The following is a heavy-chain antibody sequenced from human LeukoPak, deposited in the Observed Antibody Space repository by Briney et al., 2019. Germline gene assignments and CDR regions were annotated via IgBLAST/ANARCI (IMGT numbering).Heavy chain of an antibody. CDR2: ITGSGGNT. Sequence: GGSLRLSCAASGFIFSSYSMSWVRQAPGEGLEWVSVITGSGGNTYYADSVKGRFTISKDNSKNTVYLQMSSLRVDDTAVYYCAKAASSSWPSYYYGMDVWGQGTTVTVSS. V-gene: IGHV3-23*01. J-gene: IGHJ6*02. D-gene: IGHD6-13*01. CDR3: AKAASSSWPSYYYGMDV. CDR1: GFIFSSYS.